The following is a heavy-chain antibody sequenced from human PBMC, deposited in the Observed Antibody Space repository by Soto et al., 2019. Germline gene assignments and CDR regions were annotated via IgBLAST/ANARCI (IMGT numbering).Heavy chain of an antibody. CDR2: SSYNGGT. Sequence: PSETLSLTCTVSADSSTISNSYWGWLRQPPGKGLQWIGSSSYNGGTFYNPSLKGRVAISVDTSKKQSSLQVTSVTAAGTAVYYCARHRIEVVWRGFDFWGQGSPVTVSS. CDR3: ARHRIEVVWRGFDF. J-gene: IGHJ4*02. V-gene: IGHV4-39*01. CDR1: ADSSTISNSY. D-gene: IGHD1-1*01.